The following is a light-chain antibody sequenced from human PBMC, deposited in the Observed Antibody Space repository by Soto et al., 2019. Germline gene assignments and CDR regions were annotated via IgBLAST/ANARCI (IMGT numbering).Light chain of an antibody. CDR3: QQSYSTIT. CDR1: QSISSY. V-gene: IGKV1-39*01. J-gene: IGKJ5*01. Sequence: DIQMTQSPSSLSASVGDRVTITCRASQSISSYLNWYQQKPGKAPKLLIYAASSLQSGVPLRFSGSGSGSGTDFTLTISSMKPEDFATDDCQQSYSTITFGQGTRLEIK. CDR2: AAS.